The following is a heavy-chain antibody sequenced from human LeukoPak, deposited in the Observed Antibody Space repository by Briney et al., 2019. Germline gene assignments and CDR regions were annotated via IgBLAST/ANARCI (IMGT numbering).Heavy chain of an antibody. J-gene: IGHJ6*02. V-gene: IGHV1-8*01. D-gene: IGHD2-2*01. CDR1: GYTFTSYD. Sequence: ASVKVSCKDSGYTFTSYDINWVRQATGQGREWRGWMNPNSGNTGYAQKFQGRVTMTRNTSISTAYMELSSLRSEDTAVYYCARLGVPSLYYYYYYGMDVWGQGTTVAVSS. CDR3: ARLGVPSLYYYYYYGMDV. CDR2: MNPNSGNT.